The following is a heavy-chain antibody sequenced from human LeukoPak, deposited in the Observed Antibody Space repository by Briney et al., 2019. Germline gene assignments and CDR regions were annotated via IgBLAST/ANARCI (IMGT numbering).Heavy chain of an antibody. CDR3: AREDVVLVDAVRYYYYGMDV. J-gene: IGHJ6*02. CDR2: INPSGGST. D-gene: IGHD2-15*01. Sequence: ASVKVSCKASGYTFIRYYMHWVRQAPGQGLEGMGIINPSGGSTSYAQKFQDRVTMTRDTSTSTVYMELSSLKSEDTAVYYCAREDVVLVDAVRYYYYGMDVWGQGTTVTVSS. V-gene: IGHV1-46*01. CDR1: GYTFIRYY.